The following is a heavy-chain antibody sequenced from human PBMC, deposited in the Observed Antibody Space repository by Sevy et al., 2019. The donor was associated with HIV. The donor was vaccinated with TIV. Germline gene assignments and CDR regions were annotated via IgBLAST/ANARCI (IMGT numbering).Heavy chain of an antibody. V-gene: IGHV3-48*01. CDR3: ARDPEQLVGNYFDY. J-gene: IGHJ4*02. Sequence: GGSLRLSCAASGFTFSSYSMNWVRQAPGKGLEWVSYISGSSNTKYYADSVKGRFTISRDNAKNSLYLQMNSLSAEDTDVYYCARDPEQLVGNYFDYWGQGTPVTVSS. CDR2: ISGSSNTK. D-gene: IGHD6-13*01. CDR1: GFTFSSYS.